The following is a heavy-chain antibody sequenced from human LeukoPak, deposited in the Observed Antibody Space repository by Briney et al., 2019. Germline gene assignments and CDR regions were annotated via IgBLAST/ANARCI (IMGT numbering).Heavy chain of an antibody. CDR2: IYYSGST. V-gene: IGHV4-39*01. J-gene: IGHJ4*02. D-gene: IGHD2/OR15-2a*01. CDR1: GGSISSSSYY. CDR3: ARHSVLGGYYFDY. Sequence: PSETLSLTCTVSGGSISSSSYYWGWISQPPGKGLEWIGSIYYSGSTYYNPSPKSRVTISVDTSKNQFSLKLSSVTAADTAVYYCARHSVLGGYYFDYWGQGTLVTVSS.